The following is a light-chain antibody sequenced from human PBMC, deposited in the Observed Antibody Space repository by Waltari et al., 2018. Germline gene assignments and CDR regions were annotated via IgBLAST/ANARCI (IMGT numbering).Light chain of an antibody. CDR1: QSITNNY. J-gene: IGKJ5*01. V-gene: IGKV3-20*01. Sequence: DIVLTQSPGTLSLSPGERASLPCRASQSITNNYLAWYQQIPGQAPRVLIYHASTRANGIPDRFSGSGSGTDFTLTISRLEPEDFAVYYCQQSYSTPITFGQGTRLEIK. CDR2: HAS. CDR3: QQSYSTPIT.